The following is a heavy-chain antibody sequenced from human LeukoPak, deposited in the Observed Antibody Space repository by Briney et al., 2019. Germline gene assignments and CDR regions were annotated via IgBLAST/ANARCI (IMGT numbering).Heavy chain of an antibody. CDR2: ISSSSYI. Sequence: GGSLRLSCAASGFTFSSYSMNWVRQAPGKGLEWVSSISSSSYIYYADSVKGRFTISRDNAKNSLYLQMNSLRAEDTAVYYCARDLGLGAFMDVWGKGTTVTVSS. D-gene: IGHD1-26*01. V-gene: IGHV3-21*01. CDR3: ARDLGLGAFMDV. J-gene: IGHJ6*03. CDR1: GFTFSSYS.